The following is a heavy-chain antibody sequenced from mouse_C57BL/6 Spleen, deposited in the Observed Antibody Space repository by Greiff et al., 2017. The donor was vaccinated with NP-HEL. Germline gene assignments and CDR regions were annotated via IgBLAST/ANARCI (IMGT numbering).Heavy chain of an antibody. CDR3: ARGEIYYYGSSYDY. CDR2: IYPRSGNT. CDR1: GYTFTSYG. J-gene: IGHJ2*01. D-gene: IGHD1-1*01. Sequence: QVQLQQSGAELARPGASVKLSCKASGYTFTSYGISWVKQRTGQGLEWIGEIYPRSGNTYYNEKFKGKATLTADKSSSTADMELRSLTTEDSAVYFCARGEIYYYGSSYDYWGQGTTLTVSS. V-gene: IGHV1-81*01.